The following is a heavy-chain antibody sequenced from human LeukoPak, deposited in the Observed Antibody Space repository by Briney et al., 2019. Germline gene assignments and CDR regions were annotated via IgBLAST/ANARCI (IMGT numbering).Heavy chain of an antibody. CDR2: ISSSGSTI. Sequence: GGSLRLSCAAFGFTFSSYEMNWVRQAPGKGLEWVSYISSSGSTIYYADSVKGRFTISRDNAKNSLYLQMNSLRPEDTAVYYCARDRYGDGNFWGQGTLVTVSS. CDR3: ARDRYGDGNF. D-gene: IGHD4-17*01. J-gene: IGHJ4*02. V-gene: IGHV3-48*03. CDR1: GFTFSSYE.